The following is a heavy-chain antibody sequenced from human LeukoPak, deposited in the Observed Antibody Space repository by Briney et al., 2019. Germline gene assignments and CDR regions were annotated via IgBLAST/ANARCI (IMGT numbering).Heavy chain of an antibody. CDR1: GGSISSYY. D-gene: IGHD6-13*01. V-gene: IGHV4-4*09. CDR2: IYTSGST. Sequence: SETLSLTCTVSGGSISSYYWSWIRQPPGKGLEWIRYIYTSGSTNYNPSLKSRVTISVDTSKNQFSLKLSSVTAADTAVYYCARQVRQQLVLYYYYYMDVWGKGTTVTVSS. J-gene: IGHJ6*03. CDR3: ARQVRQQLVLYYYYYMDV.